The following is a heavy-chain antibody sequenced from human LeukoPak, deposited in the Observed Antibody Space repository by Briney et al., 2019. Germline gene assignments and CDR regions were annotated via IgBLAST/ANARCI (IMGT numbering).Heavy chain of an antibody. Sequence: GSLRLSCAASGFTVNNNYMTWVRQAPGKGLEWVSVIYSNNITYYADSVKGRFTISRDSSKNTLYLQMNSLRAEDTAVYYCARGISMMIVAPGYWGQGTLVTVSS. CDR1: GFTVNNNY. J-gene: IGHJ4*02. CDR2: IYSNNIT. D-gene: IGHD3-22*01. CDR3: ARGISMMIVAPGY. V-gene: IGHV3-53*01.